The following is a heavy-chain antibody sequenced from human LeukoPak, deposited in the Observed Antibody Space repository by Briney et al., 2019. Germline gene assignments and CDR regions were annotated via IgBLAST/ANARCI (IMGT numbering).Heavy chain of an antibody. D-gene: IGHD3-16*01. Sequence: GGSLRLSCAASGFTFSSYAMSWVRQAPGKGLEWVSVIYSGGSTYYADSVKGRFTISRDNSKKTVYLQMSSLTIEDTAVYYCAKEPGEGGSAFDYWGQGTLVTVYS. CDR3: AKEPGEGGSAFDY. CDR1: GFTFSSYA. J-gene: IGHJ4*02. CDR2: IYSGGST. V-gene: IGHV3-23*03.